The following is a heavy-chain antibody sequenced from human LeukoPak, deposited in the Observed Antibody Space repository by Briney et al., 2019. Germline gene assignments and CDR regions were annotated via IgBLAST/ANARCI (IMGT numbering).Heavy chain of an antibody. CDR2: IYYSGST. V-gene: IGHV4-59*01. CDR1: GGSISSYY. CDR3: ARSSRNWFDP. Sequence: SETLSLTCAVSGGSISSYYWSWIRQPPGKGLEWIGYIYYSGSTNYNPSLKSRVTISVDTSKNQFSLKLSSVTAADTAVYYCARSSRNWFDPWGQGTLVTVSS. J-gene: IGHJ5*02. D-gene: IGHD6-13*01.